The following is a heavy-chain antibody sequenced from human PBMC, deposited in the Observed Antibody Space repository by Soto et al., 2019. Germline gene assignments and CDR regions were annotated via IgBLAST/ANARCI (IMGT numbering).Heavy chain of an antibody. D-gene: IGHD6-6*01. V-gene: IGHV6-1*01. Sequence: SQTLSLTCAISGDSVSSNSAAWNWIRQSPSRGLEWLGRTYYRSKWYNDYAVSVKSRITIDPDTSKNQFSLQLNSVTPEDTAVYYCARAVAARTGNYYYYYGMDVWGQGTTVTVSS. J-gene: IGHJ6*02. CDR2: TYYRSKWYN. CDR1: GDSVSSNSAA. CDR3: ARAVAARTGNYYYYYGMDV.